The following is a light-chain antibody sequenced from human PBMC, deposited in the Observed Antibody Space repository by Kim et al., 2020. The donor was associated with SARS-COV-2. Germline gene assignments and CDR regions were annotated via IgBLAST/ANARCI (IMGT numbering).Light chain of an antibody. J-gene: IGLJ2*01. Sequence: SYELTQPPSVSVSPGQTASITCTGDKLGDKYACWYQQKPGQSPVLVIYQDSKRPSGIPERLSGSNSGNTPTLTISGTQGMDEADYYCQAWDSSTVV. V-gene: IGLV3-1*01. CDR1: KLGDKY. CDR3: QAWDSSTVV. CDR2: QDS.